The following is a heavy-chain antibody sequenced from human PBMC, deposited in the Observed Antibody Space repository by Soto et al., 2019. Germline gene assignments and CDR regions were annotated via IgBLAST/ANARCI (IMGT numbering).Heavy chain of an antibody. J-gene: IGHJ4*02. V-gene: IGHV4-31*03. D-gene: IGHD3-3*01. CDR1: GGSISSGGYY. CDR3: ARGIYYDFWSGYPGYFDY. CDR2: IYYSGST. Sequence: PSETLSLTCTVSGGSISSGGYYWSWIRQHPGKDLEWIGYIYYSGSTYYNPSLKSRVTISVDTSKNQFSLKLSSVTAADTAVYYCARGIYYDFWSGYPGYFDYWGQGTLVTVSS.